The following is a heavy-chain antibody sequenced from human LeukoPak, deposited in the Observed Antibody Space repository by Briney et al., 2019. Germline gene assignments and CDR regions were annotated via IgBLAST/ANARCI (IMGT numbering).Heavy chain of an antibody. Sequence: PGGSLRLSCAASGFTFSDYEMNWVRQAPGKGLEWVSHISTNGDVIYYANSVKGRFTISRDNAKNSLYLQMNSLRAEDTAVYYCARGHGVVAASDDAFDIWGQGTMVTVSS. CDR2: ISTNGDVI. V-gene: IGHV3-48*03. D-gene: IGHD2-2*01. CDR1: GFTFSDYE. CDR3: ARGHGVVAASDDAFDI. J-gene: IGHJ3*02.